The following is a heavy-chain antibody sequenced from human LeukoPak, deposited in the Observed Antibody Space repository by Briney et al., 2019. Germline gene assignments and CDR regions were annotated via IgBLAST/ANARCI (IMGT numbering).Heavy chain of an antibody. CDR3: ARGTSSGWWVFDY. CDR1: GFTFSNSW. D-gene: IGHD6-19*01. V-gene: IGHV3-74*01. Sequence: PGGSLRLSCAASGFTFSNSWMYWVRQAPGKGLVWVSRINSDGSSTTYADSVKGRFTISRDNAKNTLYLQVSSLRAEDTAVYYCARGTSSGWWVFDYWDQGTLVTVSS. CDR2: INSDGSST. J-gene: IGHJ4*02.